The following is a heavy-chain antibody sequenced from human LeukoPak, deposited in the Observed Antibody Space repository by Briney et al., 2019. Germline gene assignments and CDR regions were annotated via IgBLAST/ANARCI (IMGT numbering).Heavy chain of an antibody. CDR1: GFTFSNYA. Sequence: GGSLRLSCAASGFTFSNYAMSWVRQAPGKGLEWVSAISGSGGSTYYADSVKGRFIISRDNSKTTLYLQMNRLRAEDTAVYYCATRGYSYGLFDYWGQGTLVTVSS. V-gene: IGHV3-23*01. J-gene: IGHJ4*02. CDR2: ISGSGGST. D-gene: IGHD5-18*01. CDR3: ATRGYSYGLFDY.